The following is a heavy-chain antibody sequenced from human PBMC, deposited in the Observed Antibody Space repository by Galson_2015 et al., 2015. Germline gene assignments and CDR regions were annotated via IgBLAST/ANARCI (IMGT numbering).Heavy chain of an antibody. Sequence: ETLSLTCIVSGDSISTNFWTWIRQAPGKGLEFIGYINYSGYTDYNPSLKSRITISVDTSRNQFTLNLRSVTAADTAVYFCARVSSDGSRSSFCGVDIRGQGTTVTVSS. CDR1: GDSISTNF. CDR3: ARVSSDGSRSSFCGVDI. D-gene: IGHD3-10*01. CDR2: INYSGYT. V-gene: IGHV4-59*01. J-gene: IGHJ6*02.